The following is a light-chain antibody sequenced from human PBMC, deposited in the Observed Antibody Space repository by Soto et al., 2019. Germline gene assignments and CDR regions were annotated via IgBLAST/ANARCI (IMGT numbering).Light chain of an antibody. CDR3: QQYNGYSRA. Sequence: DIQMSQSPSTLSASIGDRVTITCRASQTIGDWLAWYQQKPGKAPKLLIYRASNLESGVPSRFSGSGSGIVFTLTISSLQPDDFATYYCQQYNGYSRAFGQGTKVEIK. CDR1: QTIGDW. J-gene: IGKJ1*01. CDR2: RAS. V-gene: IGKV1-5*03.